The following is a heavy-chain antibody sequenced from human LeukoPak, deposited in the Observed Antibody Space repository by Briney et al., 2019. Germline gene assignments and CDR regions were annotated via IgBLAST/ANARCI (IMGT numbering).Heavy chain of an antibody. Sequence: SETLSLTCAVYGGSFSGYYWSRIRQPPGKGLEWIGEINHSGSTNYNPSLKSRVTISVDTSKKQFSLKLSSVTAADTAVYYCARLPRITMVRGVIGDYYYYGMDVWGQGTRSPSP. CDR1: GGSFSGYY. CDR2: INHSGST. D-gene: IGHD3-10*01. V-gene: IGHV4-34*01. J-gene: IGHJ6*02. CDR3: ARLPRITMVRGVIGDYYYYGMDV.